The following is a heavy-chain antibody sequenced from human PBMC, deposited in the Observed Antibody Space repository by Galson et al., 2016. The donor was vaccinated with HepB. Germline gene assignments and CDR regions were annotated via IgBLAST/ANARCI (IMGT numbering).Heavy chain of an antibody. J-gene: IGHJ4*02. V-gene: IGHV2-5*02. CDR1: GFSLSPSGVG. D-gene: IGHD3-10*01. CDR3: ARWFGQYYFDF. Sequence: PALVTPTQTLTLTCTLSGFSLSPSGVGVAWICQPPGKALEWLALIYWDDDKRYSPSLKSRLTITKDTPKNQVVLTMTNMDHVDTGTYYCARWFGQYYFDFWGQGTLVTVSS. CDR2: IYWDDDK.